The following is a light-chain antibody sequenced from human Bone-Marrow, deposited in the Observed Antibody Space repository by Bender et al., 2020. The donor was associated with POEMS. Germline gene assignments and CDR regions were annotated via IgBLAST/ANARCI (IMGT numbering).Light chain of an antibody. Sequence: QSALTQPRSVSGSPGQSVTISCTGSSGDVGAHTYVSWYQQHPGKAPKFLIYDVSKRPSGVPDRFSGSKSGNTASLTVSGLQAEDEAEYYCSSYAGSDNLLFGGGTKLTVL. CDR1: SGDVGAHTY. CDR3: SSYAGSDNLL. V-gene: IGLV2-11*01. CDR2: DVS. J-gene: IGLJ2*01.